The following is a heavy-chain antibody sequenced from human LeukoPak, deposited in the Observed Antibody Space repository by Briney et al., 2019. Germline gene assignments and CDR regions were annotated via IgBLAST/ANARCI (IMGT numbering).Heavy chain of an antibody. V-gene: IGHV1-2*02. J-gene: IGHJ2*01. CDR3: ARDGTGYSSGWYYWYFDL. D-gene: IGHD6-19*01. Sequence: ASVKVSCKASGYTFTGYYMHWVRQAPGQGFEWMGWINPNSGGTNYAQKFQGRVTMTRDTSISTAYMELRRLRSDDTAVYYCARDGTGYSSGWYYWYFDLWGRGTLVTVSA. CDR1: GYTFTGYY. CDR2: INPNSGGT.